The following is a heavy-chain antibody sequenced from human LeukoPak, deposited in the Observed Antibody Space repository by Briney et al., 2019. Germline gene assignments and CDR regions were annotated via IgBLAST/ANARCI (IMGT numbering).Heavy chain of an antibody. CDR1: DYSVSSIHC. CDR2: IKQDGSEK. V-gene: IGHV3-7*01. J-gene: IGHJ4*02. D-gene: IGHD5-12*01. CDR3: ARVPSRSYSGYDEIFDY. Sequence: ETLSLTCTVSDYSVSSIHCWGWIRQPPGKGLEWVANIKQDGSEKYYVDSVKGRFTISRDNAKNSLYLQMNSLRAEDTAVYYCARVPSRSYSGYDEIFDYWGRGTLVTVSS.